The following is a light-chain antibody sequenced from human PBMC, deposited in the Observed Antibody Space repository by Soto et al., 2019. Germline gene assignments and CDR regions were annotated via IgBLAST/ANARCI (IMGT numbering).Light chain of an antibody. CDR2: DVS. CDR1: SSDVGGYNY. CDR3: SLYTSSSTVV. Sequence: QSVLTQPASVSGSTGQSITISCTGTSSDVGGYNYVSWYQQHTGKAPKLMIYDVSNRPSGVSNRFSGSKSGNTASLPISGLQAEDEADYYCSLYTSSSTVVFGGGTKLTVL. J-gene: IGLJ2*01. V-gene: IGLV2-14*01.